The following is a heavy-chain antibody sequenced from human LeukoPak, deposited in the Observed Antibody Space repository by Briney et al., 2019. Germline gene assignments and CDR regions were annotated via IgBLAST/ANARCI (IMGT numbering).Heavy chain of an antibody. V-gene: IGHV3-7*01. CDR3: ARALGRVQPYYYNYGMDV. J-gene: IGHJ6*02. D-gene: IGHD1-1*01. CDR2: IKQDGSEK. CDR1: GFTFSSYW. Sequence: GGPLRLSCAASGFTFSSYWMIWVRQAPGKGLERVANIKQDGSEKYYVDSVKGRFTISRDNAKNSLYLQMNSLRAEDTAVYYCARALGRVQPYYYNYGMDVWGQGTTVTVSS.